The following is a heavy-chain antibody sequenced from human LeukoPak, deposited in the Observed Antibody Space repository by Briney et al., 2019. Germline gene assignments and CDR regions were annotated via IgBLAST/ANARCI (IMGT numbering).Heavy chain of an antibody. J-gene: IGHJ4*02. CDR2: IKQDGSQI. V-gene: IGHV3-7*01. CDR3: AREYCSGTSCYGYFDY. D-gene: IGHD2-2*01. CDR1: GFTVSSNY. Sequence: GGSLRLSCAASGFTVSSNYMSWVRRAPGKGLQWVANIKQDGSQIFYVDSVKGRFTISRDTAKNSLSLQMNSLRAEDTAVYYCAREYCSGTSCYGYFDYWGQGTLVTVSS.